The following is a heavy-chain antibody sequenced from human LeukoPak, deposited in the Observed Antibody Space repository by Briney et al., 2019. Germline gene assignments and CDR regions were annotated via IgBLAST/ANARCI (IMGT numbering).Heavy chain of an antibody. CDR2: IYYSGST. Sequence: SETLSLTCIVSGGSISSGGHYWGWIRQPPGKGLEWIGSIYYSGSTYYNPSLNSRVTIFIDMSKNQFSLKLSSVTATDTAVCYCARLVCGGGSCPAEFDYWGQGTLVTVSS. V-gene: IGHV4-39*01. D-gene: IGHD2-15*01. CDR3: ARLVCGGGSCPAEFDY. CDR1: GGSISSGGHY. J-gene: IGHJ4*02.